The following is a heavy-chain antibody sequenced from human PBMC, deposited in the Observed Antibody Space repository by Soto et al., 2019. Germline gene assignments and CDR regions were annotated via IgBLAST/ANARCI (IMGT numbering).Heavy chain of an antibody. V-gene: IGHV5-51*01. J-gene: IGHJ6*02. CDR1: GYSFTSYW. Sequence: TGESLKISCKGSGYSFTSYWIGWVRQMPGKGLEWMGIIYPGDSDTRYSPSFQGQVTISADKSISTAYLQWSSLKASDTAMYYCARHNGGERYFDLFLPSEGDYYYGMDVWGQGTTVTVSS. CDR3: ARHNGGERYFDLFLPSEGDYYYGMDV. D-gene: IGHD3-9*01. CDR2: IYPGDSDT.